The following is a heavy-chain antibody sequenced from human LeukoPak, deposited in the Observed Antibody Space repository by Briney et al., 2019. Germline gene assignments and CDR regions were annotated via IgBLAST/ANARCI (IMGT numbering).Heavy chain of an antibody. CDR2: IYYSGST. J-gene: IGHJ4*02. V-gene: IGHV4-31*03. CDR3: ASGYCSSTSCYEWGSDY. Sequence: SETLSLTCTVSGGSISSGGYYWSWIRQHPGKGLEWIGYIYYSGSTYYNPSLKSRVTISVDTSKNQFSLKLSSVTAADTAVYYCASGYCSSTSCYEWGSDYWGQGTLVTVSS. D-gene: IGHD2-2*03. CDR1: GGSISSGGYY.